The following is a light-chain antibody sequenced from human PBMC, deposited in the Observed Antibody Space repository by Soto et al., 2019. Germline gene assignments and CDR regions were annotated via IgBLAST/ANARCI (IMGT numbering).Light chain of an antibody. CDR2: DAS. Sequence: VVLTQSPATMSLSPGERATLSCGASERVSSSYVAWYQMKAGLAPRLLIHDASTRASGIPDRFRGSKSGTDFTLTIRGLEPEDAALYYCQQYGSSPITFGQGRRPEIK. CDR3: QQYGSSPIT. V-gene: IGKV3D-20*01. J-gene: IGKJ5*01. CDR1: ERVSSSY.